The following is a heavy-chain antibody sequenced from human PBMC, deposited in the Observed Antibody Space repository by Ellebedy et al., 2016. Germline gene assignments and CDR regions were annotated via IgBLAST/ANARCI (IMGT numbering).Heavy chain of an antibody. Sequence: GGSLSLSCAASGFTFRTYAMSWVRQAPGKGLEWVSGISSTGGSTYYADSVRGRFTISSDNSKNTLYLQMNSLRAEDTAVYYCATSEVREGSDYWGQGTLLTVSS. CDR2: ISSTGGST. D-gene: IGHD3-10*01. J-gene: IGHJ4*02. CDR1: GFTFRTYA. CDR3: ATSEVREGSDY. V-gene: IGHV3-23*01.